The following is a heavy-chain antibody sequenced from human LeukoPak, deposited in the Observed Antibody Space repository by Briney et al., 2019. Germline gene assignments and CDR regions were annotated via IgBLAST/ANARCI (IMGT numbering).Heavy chain of an antibody. Sequence: GGSLRLSCAASGFTFSKAWMSWVRQAPGKGMVWVGQIKSKTDGGTTDYAAPVKGRFTISSDDSKNSLYLLMNSLKTEDTAVYYCTTEDYGDYVPDYWGQGTLVTVSS. V-gene: IGHV3-15*01. CDR2: IKSKTDGGTT. CDR1: GFTFSKAW. J-gene: IGHJ4*02. D-gene: IGHD4-17*01. CDR3: TTEDYGDYVPDY.